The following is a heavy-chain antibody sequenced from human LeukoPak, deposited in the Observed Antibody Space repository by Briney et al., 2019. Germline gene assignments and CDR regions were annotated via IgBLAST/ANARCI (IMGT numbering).Heavy chain of an antibody. D-gene: IGHD2-21*01. CDR3: ARELSQIVWGGLDY. J-gene: IGHJ4*02. CDR2: IQNDASTE. V-gene: IGHV3-30-3*01. CDR1: GFTFSSYA. Sequence: GGSLRLSCAASGFTFSSYAMHWVRQAPGKGLEWVAVIQNDASTENFADSVKGRFTISRDNSKNTVFLQMNSLRVEDTAVYYCARELSQIVWGGLDYGGQGTLVSVSS.